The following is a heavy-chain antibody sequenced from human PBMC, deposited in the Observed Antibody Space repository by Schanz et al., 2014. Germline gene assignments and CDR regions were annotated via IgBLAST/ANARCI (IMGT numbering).Heavy chain of an antibody. CDR2: IYPDGST. CDR3: ARPSGSYFWAFDI. D-gene: IGHD3-10*01. CDR1: GFTVDSNY. V-gene: IGHV3-66*01. J-gene: IGHJ3*02. Sequence: EVVLVESGGDLVQPGGSLRLSCAASGFTVDSNYMSWVRQAPGKGLEWVSIIYPDGSTNYGDSMKGRFTVSRDEWKNTLYLQMNSLRGEDSAVYYCARPSGSYFWAFDIWGQGTMVTVPS.